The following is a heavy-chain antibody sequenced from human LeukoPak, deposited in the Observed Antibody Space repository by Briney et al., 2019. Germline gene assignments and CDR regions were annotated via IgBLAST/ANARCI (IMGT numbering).Heavy chain of an antibody. Sequence: ETLSLTCTVSGGSISNGGYYWSWVRQAPGKGLEWVSAISGSGGSTYYADSVKGRFTISRDNSKNTLYLQMNSLRAEDTAVYYCAKDEEDWTFDYWGQGTLVTVSS. D-gene: IGHD3/OR15-3a*01. V-gene: IGHV3-23*01. J-gene: IGHJ4*02. CDR2: ISGSGGST. CDR3: AKDEEDWTFDY. CDR1: GGSISNGGYY.